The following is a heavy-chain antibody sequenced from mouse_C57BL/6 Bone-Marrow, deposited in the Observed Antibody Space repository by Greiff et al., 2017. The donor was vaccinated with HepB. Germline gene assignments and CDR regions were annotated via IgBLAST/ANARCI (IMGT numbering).Heavy chain of an antibody. CDR3: TRRGYYYGSSPHYYAMDY. CDR1: GFTFSSYA. CDR2: ISSGGDYI. D-gene: IGHD1-1*01. Sequence: EVMLVESGEGLVKPGGSLKLSCAASGFTFSSYAMSWVRQTPEKRLEWVAYISSGGDYIYYADTVKGRFTISRDNARNTLYLQMSSLKSEDTAMYYCTRRGYYYGSSPHYYAMDYWGQGTSVTVSS. J-gene: IGHJ4*01. V-gene: IGHV5S21*01.